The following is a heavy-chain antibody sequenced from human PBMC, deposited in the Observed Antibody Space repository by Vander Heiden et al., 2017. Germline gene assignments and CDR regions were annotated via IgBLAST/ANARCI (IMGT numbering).Heavy chain of an antibody. D-gene: IGHD2-15*01. CDR2: INPNSGGT. CDR3: ARVRRSGYYYYGMDV. V-gene: IGHV1-2*02. Sequence: QVQLVQSGAEVKKPGASVKVSCKASGYTFTGYYLHWVRQAPGQGLEWMGWINPNSGGTNYAQKFQGRVTMTRDTSISTAYMELSRLRSDDTAVYYCARVRRSGYYYYGMDVWGQGTTVTVSS. J-gene: IGHJ6*02. CDR1: GYTFTGYY.